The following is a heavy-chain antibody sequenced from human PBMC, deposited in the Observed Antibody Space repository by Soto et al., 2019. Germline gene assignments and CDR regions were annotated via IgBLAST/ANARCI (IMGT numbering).Heavy chain of an antibody. D-gene: IGHD2-21*02. J-gene: IGHJ5*02. V-gene: IGHV1-18*04. CDR3: ARDYCGSYNCYSKNWLDP. Sequence: ASVKVSCKTSGYTFANFGGTWVRQAPGQGLEWMGWINPFNGNTNSTQKFQGRVTMTADTSTSTAYLELRSLRSDDTAVYYCARDYCGSYNCYSKNWLDPWGQGTLVTVSS. CDR1: GYTFANFG. CDR2: INPFNGNT.